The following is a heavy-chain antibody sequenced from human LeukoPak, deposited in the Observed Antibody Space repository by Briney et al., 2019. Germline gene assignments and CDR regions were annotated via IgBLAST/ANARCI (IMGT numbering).Heavy chain of an antibody. CDR1: GFIFSDFS. CDR2: IKHDASEK. V-gene: IGHV3-7*01. CDR3: ARHNYYQFDY. Sequence: AGGSLRLSCTASGFIFSDFSMTWVRQAPGKGLEWVANIKHDASEKYYAESMRGRVTISRDNAKNSLYLQIDSLTTEDTAIYFCARHNYYQFDYWGQGTLVTAPS. J-gene: IGHJ4*02. D-gene: IGHD1-1*01.